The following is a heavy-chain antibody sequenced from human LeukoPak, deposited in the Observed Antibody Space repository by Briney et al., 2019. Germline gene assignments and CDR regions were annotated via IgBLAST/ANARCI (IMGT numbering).Heavy chain of an antibody. D-gene: IGHD3-22*01. V-gene: IGHV4-34*01. CDR2: INHSGST. J-gene: IGHJ5*02. CDR1: GGSFSGYY. Sequence: ASETLSLTCAVYGGSFSGYYWSWIRQPPGKGLEWIGEINHSGSTNYNPSLKSRVTISVDTSKNQFSLKLSSVTAADTAVYYCARGRDSSGYPRWFDPWGQGTLVTVSS. CDR3: ARGRDSSGYPRWFDP.